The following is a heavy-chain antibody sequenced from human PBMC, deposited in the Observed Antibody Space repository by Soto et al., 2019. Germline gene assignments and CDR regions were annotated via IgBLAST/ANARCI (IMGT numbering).Heavy chain of an antibody. CDR1: GFTFSSYS. D-gene: IGHD4-17*01. Sequence: GGSLRLSCAASGFTFSSYSMNCVRQAPGKGLEWVSYISSSSSTIYYADSVKGRFTISRDNAKNSLYLQMNSLRDEDTAVYYCARGGMDPHQGDYAFDYWGQGTLVTVSS. V-gene: IGHV3-48*02. CDR2: ISSSSSTI. CDR3: ARGGMDPHQGDYAFDY. J-gene: IGHJ4*02.